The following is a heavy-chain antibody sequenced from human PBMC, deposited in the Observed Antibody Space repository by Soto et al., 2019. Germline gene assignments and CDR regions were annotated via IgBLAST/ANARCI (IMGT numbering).Heavy chain of an antibody. J-gene: IGHJ4*02. V-gene: IGHV4-39*01. CDR2: IYYTGTS. CDR1: GGSISSSSYY. CDR3: TRHAIGVVVPAAIRN. D-gene: IGHD2-15*01. Sequence: PSATLSLTCAVSGGSISSSSYYWDWIRQPPGKGLEWIGTIYYTGTSNYNPSLKSRVTISVDTSKNQFSLNLSSVTAADTAVYYCTRHAIGVVVPAAIRNWGQGSLVTVSS.